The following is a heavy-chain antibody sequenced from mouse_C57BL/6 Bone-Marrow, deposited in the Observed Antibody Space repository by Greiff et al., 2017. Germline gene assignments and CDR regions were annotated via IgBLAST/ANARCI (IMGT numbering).Heavy chain of an antibody. V-gene: IGHV5-16*01. CDR2: INYDGSST. D-gene: IGHD5-1-1*01. CDR3: ARGRDTLDY. CDR1: GFTFSDYY. J-gene: IGHJ2*01. Sequence: EVKLVESEGGLVQPGSSMKLSCTASGFTFSDYYMAWVRQVPEKGLEWVANINYDGSSTYYLDSLKSRFIISRDNEKNILYLQMSSLKSEDTATYYCARGRDTLDYWGQGTTLTVSS.